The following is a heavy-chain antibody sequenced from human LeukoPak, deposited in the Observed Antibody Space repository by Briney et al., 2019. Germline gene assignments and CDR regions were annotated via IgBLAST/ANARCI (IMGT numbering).Heavy chain of an antibody. CDR2: LSGDGSTT. Sequence: GGSLRLSCAASEFPFSSQWMYWVRQAPGKGLVWVARLSGDGSTTRHADSVKGRFTISRDNAKSTLYLQMDSLRVEDTALYYCARGIASSRSVAIDLWGRGTLVVVSS. CDR1: EFPFSSQW. V-gene: IGHV3-74*01. CDR3: ARGIASSRSVAIDL. D-gene: IGHD6-13*01. J-gene: IGHJ4*02.